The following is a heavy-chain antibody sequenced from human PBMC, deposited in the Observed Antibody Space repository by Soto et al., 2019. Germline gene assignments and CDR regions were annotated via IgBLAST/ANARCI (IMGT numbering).Heavy chain of an antibody. D-gene: IGHD3-3*01. CDR3: ARVYYDFWSGYYTFDY. J-gene: IGHJ4*02. CDR2: INHSGST. V-gene: IGHV4-34*01. Sequence: SETLSLTCAVYGGSFSGYYWSWIRQPPGKGLEWIGEINHSGSTNYNPSLKSRVTISVDTSKNQFSLKLSSVTAADTAVYYCARVYYDFWSGYYTFDYWGQGTRVTVSA. CDR1: GGSFSGYY.